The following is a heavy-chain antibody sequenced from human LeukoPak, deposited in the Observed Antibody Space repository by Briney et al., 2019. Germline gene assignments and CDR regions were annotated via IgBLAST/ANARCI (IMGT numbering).Heavy chain of an antibody. CDR1: GLTFSSYA. Sequence: GGSLRLSCAASGLTFSSYAMSWVRQGPGKGLEWVSAISDSGSSTYYADSVKGRFTTSRDNSKNTLYLQMNSLRTEDTAVYYCAGKSPGWSMAFDHWGQGTLVTVSS. V-gene: IGHV3-23*01. J-gene: IGHJ4*02. D-gene: IGHD2-8*01. CDR3: AGKSPGWSMAFDH. CDR2: ISDSGSST.